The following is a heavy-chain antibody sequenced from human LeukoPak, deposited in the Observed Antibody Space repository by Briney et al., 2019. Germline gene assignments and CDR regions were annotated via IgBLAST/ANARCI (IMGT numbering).Heavy chain of an antibody. CDR2: IYTDGST. J-gene: IGHJ4*02. Sequence: PSETLSLTCTVSGGSISNYYWTWIRQPAGKGLEWIGHIYTDGSTNYNPSLKSRVTLSVDTSKSHFSLKLISVTAADTAVYYCARGTSLFDYWGQGTLVTVSS. CDR3: ARGTSLFDY. CDR1: GGSISNYY. V-gene: IGHV4-4*07.